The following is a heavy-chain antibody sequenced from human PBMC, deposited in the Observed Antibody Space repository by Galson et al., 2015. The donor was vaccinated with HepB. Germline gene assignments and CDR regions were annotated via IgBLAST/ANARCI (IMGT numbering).Heavy chain of an antibody. CDR1: GFTFSSYA. CDR3: ARRRGGTSYWYFDL. Sequence: SLRLSCAASGFTFSSYAMHWVRQAPGKGLEWVAVISYDGSNKYYADSVKGRFTISRDNSKNTLYLQMNSLRAEDTAVYYCARRRGGTSYWYFDLWGRGTLVTVSS. D-gene: IGHD1-14*01. J-gene: IGHJ2*01. CDR2: ISYDGSNK. V-gene: IGHV3-30*04.